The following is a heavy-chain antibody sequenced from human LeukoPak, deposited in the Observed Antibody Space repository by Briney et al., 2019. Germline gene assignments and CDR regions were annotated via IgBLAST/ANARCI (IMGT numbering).Heavy chain of an antibody. D-gene: IGHD3-22*01. Sequence: GASVKVSCKSSGYTFTSYVISWVRQAPGQGLEWMGWISAYNGNTNYAQKLQGRVTMTTDTSTSTAYMELRSLRSDDTAVYYWARDLSYDSSGYYRNDAFDIWGQATMVTVSS. V-gene: IGHV1-18*04. CDR2: ISAYNGNT. J-gene: IGHJ3*02. CDR1: GYTFTSYV. CDR3: ARDLSYDSSGYYRNDAFDI.